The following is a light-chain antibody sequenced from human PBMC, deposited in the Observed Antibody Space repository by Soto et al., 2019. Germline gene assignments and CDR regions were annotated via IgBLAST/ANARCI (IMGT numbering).Light chain of an antibody. J-gene: IGKJ2*01. CDR3: QQYGSSLPVT. CDR1: QSVSSSY. V-gene: IGKV3-20*01. Sequence: EIVLTQSPGTLSLSPGERATLSCRASQSVSSSYLAWYQQKPGQAPRLLIYGASSRATGIPDRVSGSASGTDFTLTISRLEPEDFAVYYCQQYGSSLPVTFGQGTKLEIK. CDR2: GAS.